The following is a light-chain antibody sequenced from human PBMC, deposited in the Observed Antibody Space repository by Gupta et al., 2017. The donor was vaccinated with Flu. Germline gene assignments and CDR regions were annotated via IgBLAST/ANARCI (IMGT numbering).Light chain of an antibody. Sequence: KLTCILSSGNSSYASAWHQQQPEKGPRYLMKVNSDGSHSKGDGIPDRFSGSSSGAERYLTISSLQSEDEADYYCQTWGTGNWVFGGGTKLTVL. CDR3: QTWGTGNWV. J-gene: IGLJ3*02. CDR1: SGNSSYA. V-gene: IGLV4-69*01. CDR2: VNSDGSH.